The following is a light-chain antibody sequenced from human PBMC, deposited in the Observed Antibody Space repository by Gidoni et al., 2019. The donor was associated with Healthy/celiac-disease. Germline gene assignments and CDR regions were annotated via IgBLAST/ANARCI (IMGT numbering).Light chain of an antibody. V-gene: IGKV2-28*01. CDR3: MQALQTPPT. CDR2: LGS. J-gene: IGKJ2*01. CDR1: QGILHSNGYNY. Sequence: IVMTQSPLSLPVNPGEPASISCTSSQGILHSNGYNYLDWYLQKPGQSQQLLIYLGSNRAAGVPDRCRGSGSGTEVTRKISRVEAEDVGVYYCMQALQTPPTYGQGTKLEIK.